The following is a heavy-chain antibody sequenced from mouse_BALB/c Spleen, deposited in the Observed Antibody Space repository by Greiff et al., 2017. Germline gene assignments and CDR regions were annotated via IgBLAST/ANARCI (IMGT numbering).Heavy chain of an antibody. Sequence: VQVVESGPGLVAPSPSLSITCTVSGFSLTSYGVHWVRQPPGKGLEWLGVIWAGGSTNYKSALMSRLSISKDNSKGQVFLKMNSLQTDDTAMYYCAREREYGRFAYWGQGTLVTVSA. D-gene: IGHD2-10*02. CDR1: GFSLTSYG. CDR2: IWAGGST. J-gene: IGHJ3*01. CDR3: AREREYGRFAY. V-gene: IGHV2-9*02.